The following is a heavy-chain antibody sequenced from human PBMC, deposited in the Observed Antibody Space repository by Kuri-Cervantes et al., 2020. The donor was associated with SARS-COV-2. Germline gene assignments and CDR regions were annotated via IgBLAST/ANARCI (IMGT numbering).Heavy chain of an antibody. Sequence: ASVKVSCKASGYTFTSYDINWVRQATGQGLEWMGWMNPNSGNTGYAQKFQGRVTITRNTSISTAYMELSSLRSEDTAVYYWARVDDTAMVIAHGAFDIWGQGTMVTVSS. V-gene: IGHV1-8*03. J-gene: IGHJ3*02. D-gene: IGHD5-18*01. CDR1: GYTFTSYD. CDR2: MNPNSGNT. CDR3: ARVDDTAMVIAHGAFDI.